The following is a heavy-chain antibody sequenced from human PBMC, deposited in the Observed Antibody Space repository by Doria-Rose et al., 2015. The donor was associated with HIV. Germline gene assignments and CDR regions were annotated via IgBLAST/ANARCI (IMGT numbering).Heavy chain of an antibody. D-gene: IGHD6-13*01. CDR1: GVSLSSPGMG. CDR2: IFSDDEG. CDR3: ARIKSSRWYHKYYFDF. J-gene: IGHJ4*02. Sequence: QVQLVQSGPVLVKPTETLTLTCTVSGVSLSSPGMGVSWIRQPPGKALEWLANIFSDDEGSYKTSLKDRLTISRGTSKSQVVLTMTDMDPVDTATYYCARIKSSRWYHKYYFDFWGQGTLVIVSA. V-gene: IGHV2-26*01.